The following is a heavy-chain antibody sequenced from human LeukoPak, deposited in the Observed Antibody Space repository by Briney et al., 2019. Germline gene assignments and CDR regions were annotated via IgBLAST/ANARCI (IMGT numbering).Heavy chain of an antibody. J-gene: IGHJ4*02. CDR2: ISSSSSYI. CDR1: GFTFSSYS. V-gene: IGHV3-21*01. D-gene: IGHD2-15*01. CDR3: ARAFGYCSGGSCYSGFGY. Sequence: PGGSLRLSCAASGFTFSSYSMYWVRQAPGKGLEWVSSISSSSSYIYYADSVKGRFTISRDNAKNSLYLQMNSLRAEDTAVYYCARAFGYCSGGSCYSGFGYWGQGTLVTVSS.